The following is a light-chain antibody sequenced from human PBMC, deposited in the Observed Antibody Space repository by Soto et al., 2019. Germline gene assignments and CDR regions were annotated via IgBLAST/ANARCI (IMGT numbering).Light chain of an antibody. Sequence: QCALTQPASVSGSPGQSITISCTGTSSDVGGHNYVSWYQQHPGKAPKLMIYEVSNRPSGISNRFSGSKSGNTASLTISGLQSEDESDYYCSSYTTSTTLAYVFGTGTKLTVL. V-gene: IGLV2-14*01. J-gene: IGLJ1*01. CDR2: EVS. CDR1: SSDVGGHNY. CDR3: SSYTTSTTLAYV.